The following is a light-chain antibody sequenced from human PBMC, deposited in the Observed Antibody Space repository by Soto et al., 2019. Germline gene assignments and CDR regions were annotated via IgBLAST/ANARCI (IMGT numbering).Light chain of an antibody. J-gene: IGLJ2*01. CDR2: EVS. V-gene: IGLV2-23*02. CDR1: SSDVGSYKF. Sequence: QSVLTQPASVSGSPGQSITISCTGTSSDVGSYKFVSWYQQHPGNAPKVMIYEVSKRPSGVSNRFSGSKSGNTASLTISGLHTEDEADYYCCSYAGTSTFVLFGGGTQLTVL. CDR3: CSYAGTSTFVL.